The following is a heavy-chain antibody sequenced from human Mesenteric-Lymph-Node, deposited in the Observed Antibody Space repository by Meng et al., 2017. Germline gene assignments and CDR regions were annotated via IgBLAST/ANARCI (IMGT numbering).Heavy chain of an antibody. CDR1: GLTVTRKY. V-gene: IGHV3-66*01. D-gene: IGHD2-21*01. Sequence: EVQLVESGGGLVRPVGCLRVDGAAHGLTVTRKYMSWVRQAPGKGLEWVSLMYSGGTTSYADSVKGRFTILRDNSKNTLYLQMNNLRAEDTAIYYCASRDIYSFDFWGQGTLVTVSS. J-gene: IGHJ4*02. CDR3: ASRDIYSFDF. CDR2: MYSGGTT.